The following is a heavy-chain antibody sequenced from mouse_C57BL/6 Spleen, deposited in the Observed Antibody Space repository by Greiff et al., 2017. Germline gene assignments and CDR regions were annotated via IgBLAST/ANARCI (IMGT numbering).Heavy chain of an antibody. CDR1: GYSITSGYY. V-gene: IGHV3-6*01. D-gene: IGHD3-2*02. CDR2: ISYDGSN. Sequence: DVHLVESGPGLVKPSQSLSLTCSVTGYSITSGYYWNWIRQFPGNKLEWMGYISYDGSNNYNPSLKNRISITRDTSKNQFFLKLNSVTTEDTATYYCARDDSSGYPFDYWGQGTTLTVSS. CDR3: ARDDSSGYPFDY. J-gene: IGHJ2*01.